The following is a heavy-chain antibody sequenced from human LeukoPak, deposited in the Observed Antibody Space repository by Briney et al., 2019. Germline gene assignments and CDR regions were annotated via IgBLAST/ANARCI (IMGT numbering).Heavy chain of an antibody. Sequence: SETLSLTCAVSGGSISSGGYSWSWIRQPPGKGLEWIGYIYHSGSTYYNPSLKSRVTISVDRSKNQFSLKLSSVTAADTAVYYCARRVYNWNQGGYFDYWGQGTLVTVSS. CDR3: ARRVYNWNQGGYFDY. V-gene: IGHV4-30-2*01. D-gene: IGHD1-20*01. J-gene: IGHJ4*02. CDR2: IYHSGST. CDR1: GGSISSGGYS.